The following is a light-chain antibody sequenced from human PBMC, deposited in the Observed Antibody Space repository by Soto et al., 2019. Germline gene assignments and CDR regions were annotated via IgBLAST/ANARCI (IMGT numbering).Light chain of an antibody. V-gene: IGKV1-39*01. Sequence: DIQMTQSPSSLSASVGDRVTITCRASQSISSYLNWYQQKPVKAPKLLIYAASSLQSGVPSRLSGSGSGTDFTLTISSLQPEDFATYYCQQSYSTPLTFGGGTKVEIK. CDR3: QQSYSTPLT. J-gene: IGKJ4*01. CDR1: QSISSY. CDR2: AAS.